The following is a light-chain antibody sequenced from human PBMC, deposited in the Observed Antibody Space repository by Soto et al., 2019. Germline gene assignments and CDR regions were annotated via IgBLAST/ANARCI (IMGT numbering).Light chain of an antibody. CDR2: DAS. V-gene: IGKV1-27*01. Sequence: DIQLTQSPSFLSASVGDRVTITCRASQGISSYLAWYQQKPGAVPKLLIYDASTLQSGVPSRFSGSASGTDFTHTISSLQPEDVATYYCQKYSDAPRTFGQGTKVDIK. CDR3: QKYSDAPRT. J-gene: IGKJ1*01. CDR1: QGISSY.